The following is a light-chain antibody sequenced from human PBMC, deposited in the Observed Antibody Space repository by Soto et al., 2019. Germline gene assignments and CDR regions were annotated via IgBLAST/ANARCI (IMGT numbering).Light chain of an antibody. CDR2: EVS. CDR1: SGDVGGYRY. J-gene: IGLJ1*01. Sequence: QSALTQPASVSMSPGQSITISCTGTSGDVGGYRYVSWFQHHPGKAPKLIIYEVSNRPSGISDRFSGSKSGNTASLTISGLQAEDEADYYCNSYTSTTPYVFGTGTKVTVL. V-gene: IGLV2-14*01. CDR3: NSYTSTTPYV.